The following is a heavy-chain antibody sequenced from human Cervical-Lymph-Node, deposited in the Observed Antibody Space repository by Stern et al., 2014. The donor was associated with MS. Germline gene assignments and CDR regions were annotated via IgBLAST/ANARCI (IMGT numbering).Heavy chain of an antibody. D-gene: IGHD3-22*01. CDR1: GFSLDSGGMS. V-gene: IGHV2-70*15. J-gene: IGHJ3*02. CDR2: LAWGGGK. CDR3: GRTPRSYNDDTGNLALWGPDAFDI. Sequence: QVTLRESGPALVKPTQTLALTCTFSGFSLDSGGMSVSWIRQSPGKALEWLARLAWGGGKYFSPSLRPRLSISKDTSKNQVVLRMTNMDPVDTATYYCGRTPRSYNDDTGNLALWGPDAFDIWGQGTMVTVSA.